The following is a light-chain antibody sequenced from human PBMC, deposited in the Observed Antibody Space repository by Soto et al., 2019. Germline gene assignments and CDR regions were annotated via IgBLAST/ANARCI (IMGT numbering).Light chain of an antibody. CDR3: QQYGSSPLT. V-gene: IGKV3-20*01. CDR1: QSVRSNY. J-gene: IGKJ4*01. CDR2: DAS. Sequence: EIVLTQSPGTRSLSPGEIATLSCRASQSVRSNYLAWYKQKPGQAPRFLIYDASSRATGIPDRFSGSGSGTDFTLTISRLEPEDFAVYYCQQYGSSPLTFGGGTKVEIK.